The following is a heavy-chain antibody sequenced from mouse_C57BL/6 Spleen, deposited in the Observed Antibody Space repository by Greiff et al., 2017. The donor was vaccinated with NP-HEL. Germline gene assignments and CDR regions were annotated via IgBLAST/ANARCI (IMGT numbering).Heavy chain of an antibody. D-gene: IGHD1-1*01. J-gene: IGHJ4*01. CDR3: ARDTTVVADAMDY. CDR1: GYTFTSYW. CDR2: INPSSGYT. V-gene: IGHV1-7*01. Sequence: QVQLQQSGAELAKPGASVKLSCKASGYTFTSYWMHWVKQRPGQGLEWIGYINPSSGYTKYNQKFKDKATLTADKSSSTAYMQLSSLTYEDSAGYYCARDTTVVADAMDYWGQGTSVTVSS.